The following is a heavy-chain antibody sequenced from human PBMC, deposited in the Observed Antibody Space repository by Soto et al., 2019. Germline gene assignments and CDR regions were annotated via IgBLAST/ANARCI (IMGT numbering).Heavy chain of an antibody. CDR1: GGSISTGGYY. Sequence: QVHLQETGPGLVKPSQTLSLTCTVSGGSISTGGYYWTWIRQHPGKGLEWIGYIYYSGSTYYNPALKSRVTISGDTSKNQFSLKLSSVTAADTAVYYCARVLSVTLFDNWGQGTLVTVSS. CDR2: IYYSGST. CDR3: ARVLSVTLFDN. V-gene: IGHV4-31*03. D-gene: IGHD4-17*01. J-gene: IGHJ4*02.